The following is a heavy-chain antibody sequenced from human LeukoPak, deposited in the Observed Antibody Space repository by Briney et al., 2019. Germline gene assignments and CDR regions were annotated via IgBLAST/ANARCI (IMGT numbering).Heavy chain of an antibody. D-gene: IGHD2-15*01. V-gene: IGHV4-59*12. CDR2: IYHSGST. Sequence: SETLSLTCTVSGGSISSYYWSWIRQPPGKGLEWIGYIYHSGSTHYNPSLKSRVTISVDRSKNQFSLKLSFVTAADTAVYYCARDEDCSGISCQNNWFDPWGQGTLVTVSS. J-gene: IGHJ5*02. CDR1: GGSISSYY. CDR3: ARDEDCSGISCQNNWFDP.